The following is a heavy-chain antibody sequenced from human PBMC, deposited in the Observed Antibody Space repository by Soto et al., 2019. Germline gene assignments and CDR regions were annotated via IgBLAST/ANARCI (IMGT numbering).Heavy chain of an antibody. CDR1: GGTFSSYA. Sequence: QVQLVQSGAEVKKPGSSVKVSCKASGGTFSSYAISWVRQAPGQGLEWMGGIIPIFGTANYAQKFQGRVTITADKSTSTDYMELSSLRSGDTAVYYCAMYPQYSSPPPEYSYTIDYFDYWGQGTLVTVSS. J-gene: IGHJ4*02. CDR3: AMYPQYSSPPPEYSYTIDYFDY. D-gene: IGHD3-16*02. CDR2: IIPIFGTA. V-gene: IGHV1-69*06.